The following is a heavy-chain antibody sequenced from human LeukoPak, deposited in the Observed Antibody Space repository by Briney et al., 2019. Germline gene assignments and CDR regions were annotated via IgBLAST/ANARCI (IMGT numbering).Heavy chain of an antibody. D-gene: IGHD3-22*01. J-gene: IGHJ4*02. V-gene: IGHV3-66*01. CDR2: IYSGGST. Sequence: PGGSLRLSCAASGFTVSSNYMSWVRQAPGKGLEWVSVIYSGGSTYYADSVKGRFTISRDNPKNTLYLQMNSLRAEDTAVYYCASAWGYYDSSGYPLGVDYWGQGTLVTVSS. CDR1: GFTVSSNY. CDR3: ASAWGYYDSSGYPLGVDY.